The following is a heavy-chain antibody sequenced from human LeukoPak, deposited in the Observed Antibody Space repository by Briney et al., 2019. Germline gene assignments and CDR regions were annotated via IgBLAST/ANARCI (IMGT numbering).Heavy chain of an antibody. CDR2: ISSNGGST. CDR3: AMEGRGDYTAFDL. J-gene: IGHJ2*01. D-gene: IGHD4-17*01. CDR1: GFTFSSYA. Sequence: GGSLRLSCAASGFTFSSYAMHWVRQAPGKGLEYVSAISSNGGSTYYANSVKGRFTISRDNSKNTLYLQMGSLRAEDMAVYYCAMEGRGDYTAFDLWGRGTLVTVSS. V-gene: IGHV3-64*01.